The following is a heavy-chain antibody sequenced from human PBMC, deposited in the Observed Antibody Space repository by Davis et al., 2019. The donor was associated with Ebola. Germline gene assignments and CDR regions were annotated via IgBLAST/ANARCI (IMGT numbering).Heavy chain of an antibody. D-gene: IGHD6-13*01. V-gene: IGHV3-30*03. Sequence: LSLTCAASGLTFNNYGMHWVRQAPGKGLEWVAVISFDGSNKHYADSVKGRFTISRDNSKNTLYLQMNSLRAEDTAVYYCARDRIAAADPFDYWGQGTLVTVSS. J-gene: IGHJ4*02. CDR2: ISFDGSNK. CDR1: GLTFNNYG. CDR3: ARDRIAAADPFDY.